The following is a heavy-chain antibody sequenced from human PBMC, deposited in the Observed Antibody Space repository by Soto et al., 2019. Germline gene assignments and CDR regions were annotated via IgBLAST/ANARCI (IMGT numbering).Heavy chain of an antibody. CDR2: IYYSGST. Sequence: PSETLSLTCTVSGGSVSSGDYYWSWIRQPPGKGLEWIGNIYYSGSTNYNPSLKSRATISVDTSKNQFSLKVSSATAADTAVYYCAKVMVKNWFDPWGQGTLVTVSS. J-gene: IGHJ5*02. CDR3: AKVMVKNWFDP. V-gene: IGHV4-61*08. CDR1: GGSVSSGDYY. D-gene: IGHD5-18*01.